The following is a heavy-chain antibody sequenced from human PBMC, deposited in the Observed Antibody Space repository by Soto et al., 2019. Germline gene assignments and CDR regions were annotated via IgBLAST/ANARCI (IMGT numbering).Heavy chain of an antibody. CDR2: IKSKTDGGTP. Sequence: EVQLVESGGGLVKPGGSLRLSCVASGFTFSNAWMSWVRQAPGKGLEWVGRIKSKTDGGTPDYAAPVKGRFTISRDDSKDALYVQLNSLKTEDTAVYYCTTEFGYSRLRYYFGYWGQGTLVTVPS. D-gene: IGHD3-10*01. V-gene: IGHV3-15*01. J-gene: IGHJ4*02. CDR3: TTEFGYSRLRYYFGY. CDR1: GFTFSNAW.